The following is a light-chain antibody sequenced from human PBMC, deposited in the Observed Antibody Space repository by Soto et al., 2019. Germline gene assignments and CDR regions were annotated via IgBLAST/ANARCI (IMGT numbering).Light chain of an antibody. J-gene: IGLJ2*01. CDR2: EGN. CDR3: CSYAGISTVV. V-gene: IGLV2-23*01. Sequence: QSALTQPASVSGSPGQSITMSCTGTSSDIGSYNLVSWYQQHPGKAPKLMIYEGNQRPSRVSNRFSGSKSGNTASLTIAGLQAEDEADYYCCSYAGISTVVFGGGTKLTVL. CDR1: SSDIGSYNL.